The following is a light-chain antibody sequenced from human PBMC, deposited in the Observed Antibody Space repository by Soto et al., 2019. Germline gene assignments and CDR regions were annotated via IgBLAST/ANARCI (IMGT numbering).Light chain of an antibody. CDR3: CSYAGSYTLV. Sequence: QSVLTQPRSVSGSPGQSVTISCTGTSSDVGGYNYVSWYQQHPGKAPKLMIYDVSKRPSGVPDRFSGSKSGNTASLTISGLQAEHEAAYYCCSYAGSYTLVFGGGTKLTVL. CDR1: SSDVGGYNY. J-gene: IGLJ3*02. V-gene: IGLV2-11*01. CDR2: DVS.